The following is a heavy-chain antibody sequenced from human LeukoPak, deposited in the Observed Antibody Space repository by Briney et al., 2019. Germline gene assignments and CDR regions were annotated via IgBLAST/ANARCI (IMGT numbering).Heavy chain of an antibody. V-gene: IGHV3-21*01. CDR1: GFSFSSST. Sequence: GGSLRLSCAASGFSFSSSTMNWVRQAPGRGLEWVSSISSSGSSIYYADSVKGRFTISRDNAKNSLYLQMNSLRAEDTAVYYCAREGGTYPYYFDYWGQGTLVTVSS. D-gene: IGHD1-26*01. J-gene: IGHJ4*02. CDR3: AREGGTYPYYFDY. CDR2: ISSSGSSI.